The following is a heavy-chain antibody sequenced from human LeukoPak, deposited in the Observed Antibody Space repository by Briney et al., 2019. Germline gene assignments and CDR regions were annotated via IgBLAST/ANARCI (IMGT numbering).Heavy chain of an antibody. V-gene: IGHV4-34*01. CDR2: INHSGST. CDR3: ARGWSGYLGSWFDP. Sequence: SETLCLTCAVYGGSFSGYYWSWIRQPPGKGLEWIGEINHSGSTNYNPSLKSRVTISVDTSKNQFSLKLSSVTAADTAVYYCARGWSGYLGSWFDPWGQGTLVTVSS. CDR1: GGSFSGYY. D-gene: IGHD3-3*01. J-gene: IGHJ5*02.